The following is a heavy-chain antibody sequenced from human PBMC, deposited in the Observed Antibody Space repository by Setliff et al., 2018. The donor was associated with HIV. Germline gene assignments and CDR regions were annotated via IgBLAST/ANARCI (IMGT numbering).Heavy chain of an antibody. CDR2: IYTSGSA. J-gene: IGHJ6*03. CDR3: ARVVNHYDSSGYFGGYYYYMDV. CDR1: GGSIRNYY. D-gene: IGHD3-22*01. V-gene: IGHV4-4*07. Sequence: SETLSLTCTVSGGSIRNYYWSWIRQPAGKGLEWIGRIYTSGSAKYNPSLKSRVTMSVDTSKNQFSLKLSSVTAADTAVYYCARVVNHYDSSGYFGGYYYYMDVWGKGTTVT.